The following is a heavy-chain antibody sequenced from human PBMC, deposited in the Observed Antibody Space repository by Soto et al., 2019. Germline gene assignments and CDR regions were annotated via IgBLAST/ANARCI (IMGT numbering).Heavy chain of an antibody. D-gene: IGHD3-9*01. CDR3: ARARDATGPFDY. J-gene: IGHJ4*02. CDR2: IWYDGSNR. V-gene: IGHV3-33*01. CDR1: GFTFSNYG. Sequence: QVQLVESGGGVVQPGRSLRLSCAASGFTFSNYGVHWVRQAPGKGLEWVAVIWYDGSNRYHADSVQGRFTNSRDNSKNPAYLQMNSLRAEDTSVYYCARARDATGPFDYWGQGTLVTVSS.